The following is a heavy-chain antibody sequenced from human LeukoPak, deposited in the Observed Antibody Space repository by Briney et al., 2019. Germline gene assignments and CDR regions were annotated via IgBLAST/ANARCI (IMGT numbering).Heavy chain of an antibody. Sequence: SLKLACTASGFTFGDYAMSWFRQAPGKGLEWLGFIRSKSYGGTTEYAASVKGRFTISRDDSKSIAYLQMNSLKTEDTAVYYCTRDEGPYYDILTGYPQGFDPWGQGTLVTVSS. V-gene: IGHV3-49*03. J-gene: IGHJ5*02. CDR1: GFTFGDYA. CDR2: IRSKSYGGTT. D-gene: IGHD3-9*01. CDR3: TRDEGPYYDILTGYPQGFDP.